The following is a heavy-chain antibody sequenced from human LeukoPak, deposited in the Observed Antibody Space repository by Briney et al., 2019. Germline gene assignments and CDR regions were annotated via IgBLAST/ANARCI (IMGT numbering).Heavy chain of an antibody. J-gene: IGHJ3*02. V-gene: IGHV3-9*01. CDR3: AKSNGLAAAGPLDAFDI. CDR2: ISWNSGSI. CDR1: GFTFDDYA. D-gene: IGHD6-13*01. Sequence: PGGSLRLSCAASGFTFDDYAMHWVRQAPGKGLEWVSGISWNSGSIGYADSVKGRFTISRDNAKNSLYLQMNSLRAEDTALYYCAKSNGLAAAGPLDAFDIWGQGTMVTVSS.